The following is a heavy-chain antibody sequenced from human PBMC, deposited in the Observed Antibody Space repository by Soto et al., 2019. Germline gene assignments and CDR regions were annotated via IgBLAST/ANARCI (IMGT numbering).Heavy chain of an antibody. CDR3: ARGDYHDSSGPFSDAFDI. V-gene: IGHV3-7*04. Sequence: GGSMRLPCEGSGFTFGTHWMRWVSQATGKGLEWVANIKQDGSEKWYVDSVKGRFTISRDNAKKSLYLQMNSLRVEDTAVYYCARGDYHDSSGPFSDAFDIWGQGTMVTVSS. D-gene: IGHD3-22*01. CDR2: IKQDGSEK. J-gene: IGHJ3*02. CDR1: GFTFGTHW.